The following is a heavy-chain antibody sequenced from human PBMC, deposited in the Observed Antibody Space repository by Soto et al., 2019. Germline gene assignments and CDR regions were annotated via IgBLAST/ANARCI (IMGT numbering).Heavy chain of an antibody. CDR1: DGPISSGGYY. V-gene: IGHV4-31*01. D-gene: IGHD5-18*01. CDR2: IYYSGST. J-gene: IGHJ5*02. Sequence: QVQLQESGPGLVKPSQTLSLTCTVSDGPISSGGYYWSWIRQHPGKGLEWIGYIYYSGSTYYIPSTNPPVTVSVDSSKNLFSLQLCSVTATATAVDYCARAASTRGHSSGYCFDPWGQGTLIAVSS. CDR3: ARAASTRGHSSGYCFDP.